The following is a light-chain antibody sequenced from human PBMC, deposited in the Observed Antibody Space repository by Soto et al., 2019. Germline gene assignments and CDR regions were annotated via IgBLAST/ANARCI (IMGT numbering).Light chain of an antibody. CDR1: QSISNN. J-gene: IGKJ1*01. V-gene: IGKV3-15*01. Sequence: EMVMTQSPATLSVSPGERATVSCRASQSISNNLAWYQQKPGQAPRLLIYGASTRATDIPARFSGSGSGTEFTLTISSLQSEDFAVYYCQQYNNWPRTFGQGTKVEIK. CDR2: GAS. CDR3: QQYNNWPRT.